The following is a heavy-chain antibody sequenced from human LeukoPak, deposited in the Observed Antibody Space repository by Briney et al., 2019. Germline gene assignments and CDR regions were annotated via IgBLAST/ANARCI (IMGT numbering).Heavy chain of an antibody. CDR1: GFTSSTYG. V-gene: IGHV3-33*01. CDR3: ARAVGPFDI. CDR2: IWFDGSIK. Sequence: GGSLRLSCAASGFTSSTYGMHWVRQAPGKGLEWVAVIWFDGSIKYYADSVKGRFTISRDNSKNTLDLQMNSLRAEDTAVYYCARAVGPFDIWGQGTIVIVSS. J-gene: IGHJ3*02.